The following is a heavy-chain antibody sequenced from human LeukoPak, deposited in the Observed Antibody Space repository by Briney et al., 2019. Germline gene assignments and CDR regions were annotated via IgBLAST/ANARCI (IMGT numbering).Heavy chain of an antibody. Sequence: GASVKVSCKASGYTFTTYAMHWVRQAPGQRLEWMGWINTGNGDTTYSQKFQGRVTFTRDTSASTAYMELSSLRSEDTAVYYCAREKPWGGGFDYWGQGTLVTVSS. D-gene: IGHD3-16*01. CDR2: INTGNGDT. CDR3: AREKPWGGGFDY. V-gene: IGHV1-3*04. CDR1: GYTFTTYA. J-gene: IGHJ4*02.